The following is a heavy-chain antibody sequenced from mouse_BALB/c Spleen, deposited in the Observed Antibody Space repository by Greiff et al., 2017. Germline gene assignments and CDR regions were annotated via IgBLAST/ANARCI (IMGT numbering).Heavy chain of an antibody. CDR3: ARSALYYGNYAAMDY. J-gene: IGHJ4*01. CDR1: GYTFTSYW. Sequence: VQLHQSGAELAKPGASVKMSCKASGYTFTSYWMHWVKQRPGQGLEWIGYINPSTGYTEYNQKFKDKATLTADKSSSTAYMQLSSLTSEDSAVYYCARSALYYGNYAAMDYWGQGTSVTVSS. V-gene: IGHV1-7*01. CDR2: INPSTGYT. D-gene: IGHD2-1*01.